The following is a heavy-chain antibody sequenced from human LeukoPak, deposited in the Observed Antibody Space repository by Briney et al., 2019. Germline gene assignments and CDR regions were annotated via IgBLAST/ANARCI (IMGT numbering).Heavy chain of an antibody. CDR2: IYYSGST. V-gene: IGHV4-59*01. CDR1: GGSISSYY. J-gene: IGHJ4*02. CDR3: ARAVAGPSDY. Sequence: SETLSLTCTVSGGSISSYYWSWIRQPPGKGLEWIGYIYYSGSTNYNPSLKSRVTISVDTSKNQFSLKLSSVTAADTAVYYCARAVAGPSDYWGQGTLVTVSS. D-gene: IGHD6-19*01.